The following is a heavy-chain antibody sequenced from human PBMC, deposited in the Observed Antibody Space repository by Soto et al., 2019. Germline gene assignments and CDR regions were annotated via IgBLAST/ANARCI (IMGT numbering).Heavy chain of an antibody. D-gene: IGHD6-13*01. Sequence: LILSCAASGFTFDDYAMHWVRQVPGKGLEWVSGINWNSGSIGYGDSVKGRFAISRDNAKNSLHLQMNSLSAEDTAFYYCVKDESINWYSGHFRHWGQGTLVTVSS. J-gene: IGHJ1*01. V-gene: IGHV3-9*01. CDR2: INWNSGSI. CDR1: GFTFDDYA. CDR3: VKDESINWYSGHFRH.